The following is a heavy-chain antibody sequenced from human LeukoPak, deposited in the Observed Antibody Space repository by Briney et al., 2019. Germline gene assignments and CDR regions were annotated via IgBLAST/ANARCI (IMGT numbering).Heavy chain of an antibody. J-gene: IGHJ5*02. CDR2: INHSGST. CDR1: GGSLSGYY. Sequence: SETLSLTCAVYGGSLSGYYWSWIRQPPGKGLEWIGEINHSGSTNYNPSLKGRVTISVDTSKNQFSLKLSSVTAADTAVYYCARGYGVVPVSPAGNWFDPWAQGTLVTVSS. V-gene: IGHV4-34*01. D-gene: IGHD4-17*01. CDR3: ARGYGVVPVSPAGNWFDP.